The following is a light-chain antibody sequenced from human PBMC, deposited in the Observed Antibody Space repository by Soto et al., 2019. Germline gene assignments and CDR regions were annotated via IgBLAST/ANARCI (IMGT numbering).Light chain of an antibody. CDR1: QSVSSSY. CDR2: GAS. V-gene: IGKV3-20*01. Sequence: EIVLTQSPGTLSLSAGERATLSCRASQSVSSSYLAWYQQKPGQAPRLVMYGASSRATGIPDRFSGSGSGTDCTLTISRLEKEDVAVYDGQQYGSSTPTFGQGTKVDIK. CDR3: QQYGSSTPT. J-gene: IGKJ1*01.